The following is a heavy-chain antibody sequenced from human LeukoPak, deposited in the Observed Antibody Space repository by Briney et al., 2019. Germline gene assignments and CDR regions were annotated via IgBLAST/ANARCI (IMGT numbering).Heavy chain of an antibody. CDR1: GGSFSVYY. J-gene: IGHJ6*04. CDR2: INHSGST. Sequence: SETLCLTCAVYGGSFSVYYWSGIRQPPGKGLEWIGEINHSGSTNYNPSLKSRVTISVDTSKKQFSLKLSSVTAADTAVYYCARRYSSSWYENYYYYGMDVWGKGTTVTDSS. D-gene: IGHD6-13*01. V-gene: IGHV4-34*01. CDR3: ARRYSSSWYENYYYYGMDV.